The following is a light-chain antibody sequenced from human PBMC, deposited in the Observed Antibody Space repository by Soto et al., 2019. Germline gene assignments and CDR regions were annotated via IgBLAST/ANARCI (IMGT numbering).Light chain of an antibody. CDR1: QSVSSSY. CDR2: GAS. J-gene: IGKJ1*01. V-gene: IGKV3-15*01. Sequence: EIVLTQSPGTLSLSPGERATLSCRASQSVSSSYLAWYQQKPGQPPRLLTYGASARATGIPARFSGSGSGTEFTLTISSLQSEDFAVYYCHHYSNWPWTFGQGTKVDIK. CDR3: HHYSNWPWT.